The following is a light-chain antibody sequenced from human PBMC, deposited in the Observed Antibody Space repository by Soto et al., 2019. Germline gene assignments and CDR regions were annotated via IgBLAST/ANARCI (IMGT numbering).Light chain of an antibody. CDR1: QSVSSY. CDR2: DAS. Sequence: EIVLTQSPATLSLSPGERATLSCRASQSVSSYLAWYQQKPGQAPRLLIYDASNRATGIPARFSGSGSGTDFTLTISSLEPEDFAVYYCQQRSNLWTFDQGTKVEIK. V-gene: IGKV3-11*01. CDR3: QQRSNLWT. J-gene: IGKJ1*01.